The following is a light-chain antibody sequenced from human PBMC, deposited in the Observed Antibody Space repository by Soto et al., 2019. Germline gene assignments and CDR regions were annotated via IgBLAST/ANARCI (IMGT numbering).Light chain of an antibody. Sequence: ELVVTQSPATLSVSPGDRATLSCRASHSVGSLLAWYQQKPGQAPRLLIYGASTRATGIPARFTGSGSGTEFTLTISSLQSEDFAVYYCQQYNNWPITFGPGTRLEIK. CDR2: GAS. V-gene: IGKV3-15*01. CDR3: QQYNNWPIT. CDR1: HSVGSL. J-gene: IGKJ5*01.